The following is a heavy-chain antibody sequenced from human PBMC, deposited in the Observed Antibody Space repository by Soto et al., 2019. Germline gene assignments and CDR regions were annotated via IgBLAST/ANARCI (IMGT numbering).Heavy chain of an antibody. J-gene: IGHJ4*02. CDR3: ARHQGTYYDILTGYYSVDY. CDR2: IYPGDSDT. V-gene: IGHV5-51*01. CDR1: GYSFTSYW. D-gene: IGHD3-9*01. Sequence: RGESLKISCKGSGYSFTSYWIGWVRQMPGKGLEWMGIIYPGDSDTRYSPSFQGQVTISADKSISTAYLQWSSLKASDTAMYYCARHQGTYYDILTGYYSVDYWGQGTLVTVSS.